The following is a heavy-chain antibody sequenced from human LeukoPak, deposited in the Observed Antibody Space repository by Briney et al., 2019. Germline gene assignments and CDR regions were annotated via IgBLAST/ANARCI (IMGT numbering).Heavy chain of an antibody. CDR3: AKDLDSSGSWPAEYFQH. D-gene: IGHD3-22*01. CDR2: ISKSSDAT. V-gene: IGHV3-23*01. J-gene: IGHJ1*01. Sequence: GGSLRLSCAASGFTFSSYSMNWVRQAPGKGLEWVSLISKSSDATYYAPSVKGRFTISRDNSKNTLYLQMNSLRAEDTAVYYCAKDLDSSGSWPAEYFQHWGQGTLVTVSS. CDR1: GFTFSSYS.